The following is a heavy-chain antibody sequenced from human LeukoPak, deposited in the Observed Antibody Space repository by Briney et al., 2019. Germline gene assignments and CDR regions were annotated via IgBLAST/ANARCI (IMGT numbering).Heavy chain of an antibody. CDR3: ASASGITMIVGHGAFDI. Sequence: SVKVSCKVSGYTLTELSMHWVRQAPGKGLEWMGGIIPVFGTANYAQKFQGRVTITADESTSTAYMELSSLRSEDTAVYYCASASGITMIVGHGAFDIWGQGTMVTVSS. V-gene: IGHV1-69*13. CDR1: GYTLTELS. D-gene: IGHD3-22*01. J-gene: IGHJ3*02. CDR2: IIPVFGTA.